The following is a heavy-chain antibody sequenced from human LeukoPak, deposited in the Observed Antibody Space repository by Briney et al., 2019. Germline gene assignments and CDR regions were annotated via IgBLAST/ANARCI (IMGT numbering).Heavy chain of an antibody. V-gene: IGHV5-51*01. CDR3: ARSLVGAPYYYYMDV. CDR1: GYSFTSYW. CDR2: IYPGDSDT. Sequence: GESLKISFKGSGYSFTSYWNGWVRQMPGKGLEWMGIIYPGDSDTRYSPSFQGQVTISADKSISTAYLQWSSLKASDTAMYYCARSLVGAPYYYYMDVWGKGTTVTVSS. J-gene: IGHJ6*03. D-gene: IGHD1-26*01.